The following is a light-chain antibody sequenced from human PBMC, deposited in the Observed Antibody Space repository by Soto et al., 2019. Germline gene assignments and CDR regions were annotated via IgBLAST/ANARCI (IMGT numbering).Light chain of an antibody. CDR3: QQCRTWPRT. J-gene: IGKJ4*01. CDR2: DAS. Sequence: EIVLTQSPATLSLSPGERATLSCRASQSVGSSLAWYQQKPGQAPRLLIYDASNRATGIPARFSGSGSGTDFSLTISSLEPEDFAVYYCQQCRTWPRTFGGGTKVEIK. CDR1: QSVGSS. V-gene: IGKV3-11*01.